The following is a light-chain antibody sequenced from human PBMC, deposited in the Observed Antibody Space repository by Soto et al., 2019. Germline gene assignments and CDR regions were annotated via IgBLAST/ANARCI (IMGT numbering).Light chain of an antibody. V-gene: IGKV3-15*01. CDR2: GAS. CDR3: QQYNDWPWT. CDR1: QSISGT. J-gene: IGKJ1*01. Sequence: EIVLTQSPATLSFSPVERATVCFRASQSISGTLAWYQQKPGQAPRLLIHGASTRAPGFPARFSGSGSGTDFTLTISSLQSEDFAVYYCQQYNDWPWTFGQGTKVDIK.